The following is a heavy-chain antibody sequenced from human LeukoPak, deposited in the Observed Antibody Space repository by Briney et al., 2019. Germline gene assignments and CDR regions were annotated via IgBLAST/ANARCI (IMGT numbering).Heavy chain of an antibody. D-gene: IGHD3-22*01. CDR2: IIPIFGTA. Sequence: GSSVKVSCKASGGTFSSYAISWVRQAPGQGLEWMGGIIPIFGTANYAQKFQGRVTITTDESTSTAYMELSSLRSEDTAVYYCARDGYKNYYDSSGYSPFDYWGQGTPVTVSS. V-gene: IGHV1-69*05. CDR1: GGTFSSYA. J-gene: IGHJ4*02. CDR3: ARDGYKNYYDSSGYSPFDY.